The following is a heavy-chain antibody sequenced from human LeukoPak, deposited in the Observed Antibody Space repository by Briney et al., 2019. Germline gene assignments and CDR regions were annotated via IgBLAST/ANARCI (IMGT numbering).Heavy chain of an antibody. D-gene: IGHD3-22*01. CDR3: ARGGGTYYYDSSGYSRWYFDL. J-gene: IGHJ2*01. Sequence: GASVKVSCKASGYTFTSYGISWVRQAPGQGLEWMGWISAYNGNTNYAQKLQGRVTMTTDTSTSTVYMELSSLRSEDTAVYYCARGGGTYYYDSSGYSRWYFDLWGRGTLVTVSS. V-gene: IGHV1-18*01. CDR2: ISAYNGNT. CDR1: GYTFTSYG.